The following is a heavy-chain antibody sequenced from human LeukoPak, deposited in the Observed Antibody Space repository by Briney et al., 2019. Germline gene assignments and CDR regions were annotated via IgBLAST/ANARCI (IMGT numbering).Heavy chain of an antibody. J-gene: IGHJ4*01. V-gene: IGHV3-74*01. CDR2: INRDGSST. CDR1: GFTFSSYW. Sequence: GGSLRLSCAASGFTFSSYWMHWVRQAPGKGLVWVSRINRDGSSTSYADSVKGRFTISRDNAKNTLYSQMNSLRAGGTAVQYYARATRGVDYGRHGTLVTVSS. D-gene: IGHD2-15*01. CDR3: ARATRGVDY.